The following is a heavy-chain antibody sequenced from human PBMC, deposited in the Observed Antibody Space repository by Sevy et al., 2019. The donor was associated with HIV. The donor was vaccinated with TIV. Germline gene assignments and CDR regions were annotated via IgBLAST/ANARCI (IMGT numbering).Heavy chain of an antibody. CDR2: ISSNGGST. CDR3: VKGDEQQLAYFDY. J-gene: IGHJ4*02. D-gene: IGHD6-13*01. Sequence: GGSLRLSCSASGFTFSSYAMHWVRQAPGKGLEYVSAISSNGGSTYYADSVKGRFTISRDNSKNTLYLQMSSLRAEDTAVYYCVKGDEQQLAYFDYWCQGTLVTVSS. CDR1: GFTFSSYA. V-gene: IGHV3-64D*06.